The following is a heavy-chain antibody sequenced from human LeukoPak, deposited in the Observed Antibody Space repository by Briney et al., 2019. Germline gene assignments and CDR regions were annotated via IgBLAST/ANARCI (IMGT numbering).Heavy chain of an antibody. V-gene: IGHV4-61*01. D-gene: IGHD4-17*01. Sequence: SETLSLTCTVSGGSVSGGSFYWSWIRQPPGKGLEWIGYIHYSGSTNYNPSLKSRVTISVDTSKNQFSLKLSSVTAADTAVYYWGTGPTVTTWLDYWGQGTLVTVSS. CDR2: IHYSGST. CDR1: GGSVSGGSFY. CDR3: GTGPTVTTWLDY. J-gene: IGHJ4*02.